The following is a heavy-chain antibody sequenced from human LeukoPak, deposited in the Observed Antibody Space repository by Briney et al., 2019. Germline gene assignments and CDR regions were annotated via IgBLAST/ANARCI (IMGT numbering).Heavy chain of an antibody. V-gene: IGHV3-7*01. CDR1: GFTFRNYW. D-gene: IGHD3-22*01. CDR2: IKQDGSEK. CDR3: ARVGGGYYPSYYFDF. Sequence: GGSLRLSCAASGFTFRNYWMSWVRQAPGKGLEWVANIKQDGSEKYYVDSVKGRFTISRDNAKNSLYLQMNSLRAEDTAVYYCARVGGGYYPSYYFDFWGQGTLVTVSS. J-gene: IGHJ4*02.